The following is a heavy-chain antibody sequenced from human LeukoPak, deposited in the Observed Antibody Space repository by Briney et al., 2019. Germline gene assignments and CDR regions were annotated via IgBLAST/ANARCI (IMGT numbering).Heavy chain of an antibody. Sequence: GGSLRLSCAASGFTFSNYGMSWVRQAPGKGLEWVSGISGSGGSTYYADSVKGRFTISRDNSKNTLYLQMNSLRAEDTAVYYCAKCYSGYHLHSYGAWFDPWGQGTLVTVSS. CDR2: ISGSGGST. CDR3: AKCYSGYHLHSYGAWFDP. D-gene: IGHD5-12*01. V-gene: IGHV3-23*01. J-gene: IGHJ5*02. CDR1: GFTFSNYG.